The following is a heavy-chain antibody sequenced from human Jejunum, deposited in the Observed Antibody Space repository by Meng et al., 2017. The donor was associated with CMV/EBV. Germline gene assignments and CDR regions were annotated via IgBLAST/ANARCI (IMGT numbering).Heavy chain of an antibody. J-gene: IGHJ3*01. D-gene: IGHD2-2*01. CDR2: MNQEGDER. Sequence: TLSSYWMTWVRQAPGKGLEWVATMNQEGDERYYLDSVKGRFTISRDDAKNSLSLQMDSLGGDDTAVYYCARGQLRGTSGYEVYDVWGQGTKVTVSS. V-gene: IGHV3-7*01. CDR3: ARGQLRGTSGYEVYDV. CDR1: TLSSYW.